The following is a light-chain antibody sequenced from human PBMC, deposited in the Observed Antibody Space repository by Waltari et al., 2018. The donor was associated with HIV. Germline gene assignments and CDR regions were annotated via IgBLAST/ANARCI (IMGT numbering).Light chain of an antibody. V-gene: IGLV1-47*01. CDR2: RNN. Sequence: QSVLTQPPSASGTPGQRVTISCSGSSSNIGSNYVYWYQQLQGTAPKLLIYRNNHRPSGVPDRFSGSKSGTSASLAISGLRSEDEADYYCAAWDDSLSGVVFGGGTKLTVL. CDR3: AAWDDSLSGVV. CDR1: SSNIGSNY. J-gene: IGLJ2*01.